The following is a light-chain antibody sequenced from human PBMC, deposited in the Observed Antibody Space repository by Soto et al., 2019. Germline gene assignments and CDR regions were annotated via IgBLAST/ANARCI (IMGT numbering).Light chain of an antibody. V-gene: IGLV2-14*01. Sequence: QSALTQPASVSGSPGQSITISRTGTTSDVGGYNYLSWYQQHPGKAPKLMIYDVGNRPSGVSNRFSGSKSGNTASLTISGLQAEDEADYYCSSYTSSSTVVFGGGTKVTVL. J-gene: IGLJ2*01. CDR3: SSYTSSSTVV. CDR2: DVG. CDR1: TSDVGGYNY.